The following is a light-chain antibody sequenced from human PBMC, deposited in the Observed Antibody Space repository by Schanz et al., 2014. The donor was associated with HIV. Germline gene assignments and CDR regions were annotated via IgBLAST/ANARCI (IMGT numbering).Light chain of an antibody. CDR1: QSVSSH. CDR3: QQTYSVLRT. Sequence: DIQMTQSPSSLSASVGDRVTITCRASQSVSSHLTWYQQKPGKPPNVLISAASSLQTGVPSRFSGSGSGTDFTLTINGLQPEDFATYYCQQTYSVLRTFGQGTKVETK. V-gene: IGKV1-39*01. CDR2: AAS. J-gene: IGKJ1*01.